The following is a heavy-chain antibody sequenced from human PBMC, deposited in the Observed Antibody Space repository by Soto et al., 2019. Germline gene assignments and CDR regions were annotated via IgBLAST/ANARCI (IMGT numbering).Heavy chain of an antibody. Sequence: EVQLVESGGGLVQPGGSLRLSCAASGFTFSSYWMHWVRQAPGKGLVWVSRINSDGSSTSYADSVKGRFTISRDNAKNTLYLQMNSLRAEDTAVYYCASVGYCSSTSCSPRGYQSIWGQGTLVTVSS. CDR2: INSDGSST. D-gene: IGHD2-2*01. J-gene: IGHJ4*02. CDR3: ASVGYCSSTSCSPRGYQSI. V-gene: IGHV3-74*01. CDR1: GFTFSSYW.